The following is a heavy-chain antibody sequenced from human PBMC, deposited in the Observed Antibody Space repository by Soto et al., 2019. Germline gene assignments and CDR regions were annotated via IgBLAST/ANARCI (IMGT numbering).Heavy chain of an antibody. CDR2: IYHTGNA. V-gene: IGHV4-39*01. J-gene: IGHJ5*02. CDR1: GGSISSSSYY. D-gene: IGHD3-22*01. CDR3: ARDYFDSSDYTTNWFDP. Sequence: SETLSLTCTVSGGSISSSSYYWGWIRQPPGEGLEWIGSIYHTGNAYYNPSLKSRVTIFVDTSKNQFSLKLTSVTAADTALYYCARDYFDSSDYTTNWFDPWGQGSLVTVSS.